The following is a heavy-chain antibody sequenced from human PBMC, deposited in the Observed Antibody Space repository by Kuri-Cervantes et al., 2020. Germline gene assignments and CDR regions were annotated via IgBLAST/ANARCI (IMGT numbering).Heavy chain of an antibody. CDR2: INHSGRA. CDR1: GGSFSGYY. V-gene: IGHV4-34*01. Sequence: AETLSLTCAVYGGSFSGYYWSWIRQPPGKGLEWIGDINHSGRATCNPSLKRRVTISVDTSKNQFSLQLSSVTAADTAVYYCASKRYIRFHYWGQGTLVTVSS. J-gene: IGHJ4*02. D-gene: IGHD1-1*01. CDR3: ASKRYIRFHY.